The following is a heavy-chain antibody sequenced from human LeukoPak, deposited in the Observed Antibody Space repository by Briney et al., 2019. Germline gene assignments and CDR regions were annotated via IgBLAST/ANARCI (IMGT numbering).Heavy chain of an antibody. J-gene: IGHJ2*01. Sequence: SETLPLTCAVYGGSFSGYYWSWIRQPPGKGLEWIGEINHSGSTNYNPSLKSRVTISVDTSKNQFSLKLSSVTAADTAVYYCARASCSSTSCSRGWYFDLWGRGTLVTVSS. CDR1: GGSFSGYY. CDR3: ARASCSSTSCSRGWYFDL. V-gene: IGHV4-34*01. CDR2: INHSGST. D-gene: IGHD2-2*01.